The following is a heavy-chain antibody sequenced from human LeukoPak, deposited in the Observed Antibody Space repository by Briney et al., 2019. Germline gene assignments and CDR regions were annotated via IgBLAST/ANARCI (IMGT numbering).Heavy chain of an antibody. CDR3: ARAGTNHGDYDY. D-gene: IGHD4-17*01. J-gene: IGHJ4*02. CDR1: GGSISSSSYY. V-gene: IGHV4-39*07. Sequence: SETLSLTCTVSGGSISSSSYYWGWIRQPPGKGLEWIGSIYYSGSTYYNPSLKSRVTISVDTSKNQFSLKLSSVTAADTAVYYCARAGTNHGDYDYWGQGTLVTVSS. CDR2: IYYSGST.